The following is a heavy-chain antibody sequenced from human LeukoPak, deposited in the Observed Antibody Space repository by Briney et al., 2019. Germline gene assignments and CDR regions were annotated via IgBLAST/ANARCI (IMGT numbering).Heavy chain of an antibody. CDR2: IYYSGST. CDR1: GGSISSSSYY. Sequence: SETLSLTCTVSGGSISSSSYYWGWIRQPPGKGLEWIGSIYYSGSTYYNPSLKSRVTISVDTSKNQFSLQLNSVTPEDTAVYYCAREGQQEYYYYYYMDVWGKGTTVTVSS. CDR3: AREGQQEYYYYYYMDV. V-gene: IGHV4-39*07. D-gene: IGHD6-13*01. J-gene: IGHJ6*03.